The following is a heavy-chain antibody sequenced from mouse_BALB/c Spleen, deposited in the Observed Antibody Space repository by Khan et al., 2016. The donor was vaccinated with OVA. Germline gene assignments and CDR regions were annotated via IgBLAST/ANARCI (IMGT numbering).Heavy chain of an antibody. V-gene: IGHV2-9*02. CDR1: GFSLTSYG. D-gene: IGHD1-2*01. CDR3: ARDTTATPY. Sequence: VQLQESGPGLVAPSQSLSITCTVSGFSLTSYGVHWVRQPPGKGLEWLGIIWAGGSTNNNSALMSRLSISKDNSTSQVFLKMNSLQTDDTAMYYCARDTTATPYWGQGTLVTVSA. CDR2: IWAGGST. J-gene: IGHJ3*01.